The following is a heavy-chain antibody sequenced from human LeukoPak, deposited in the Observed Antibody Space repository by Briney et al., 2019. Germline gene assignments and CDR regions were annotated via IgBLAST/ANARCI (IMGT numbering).Heavy chain of an antibody. V-gene: IGHV4-38-2*01. J-gene: IGHJ4*02. CDR1: GYSISSGYY. Sequence: PSETLSLTCAVSGYSISSGYYWGWIRQPPGKGLEWIGNMYHSGITYYNASLKSRVTISVDTSNNQFSLKLNPVTAADTAVYYCARRYSNSYFDFWGQGTLVTVSS. D-gene: IGHD4-11*01. CDR3: ARRYSNSYFDF. CDR2: MYHSGIT.